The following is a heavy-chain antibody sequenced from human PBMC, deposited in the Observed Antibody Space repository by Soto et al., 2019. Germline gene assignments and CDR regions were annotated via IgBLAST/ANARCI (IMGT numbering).Heavy chain of an antibody. J-gene: IGHJ4*02. CDR2: INAGNGNT. CDR1: GYTFTSYA. Sequence: ASVKVSCKDSGYTFTSYAMHWVRQAPGQRLEWMGWINAGNGNTKYSQKFQGRVTITRDTSASTAYMELSSLRSEDTAVYYCARDPWVLVGAISYYFGYWGQGTLVTVSS. CDR3: ARDPWVLVGAISYYFGY. D-gene: IGHD1-26*01. V-gene: IGHV1-3*01.